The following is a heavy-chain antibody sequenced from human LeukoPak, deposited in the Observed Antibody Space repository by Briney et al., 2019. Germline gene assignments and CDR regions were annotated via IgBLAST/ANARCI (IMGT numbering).Heavy chain of an antibody. V-gene: IGHV1-69*01. CDR2: IIPIFGTA. J-gene: IGHJ4*02. CDR3: ARDRHNSGRAARGFDY. CDR1: GGTLSSYA. D-gene: IGHD6-25*01. Sequence: SVKVSCKASGGTLSSYAISWVRQAPGQGLEWMGGIIPIFGTANYAQKFQGRVTITADESTSTAYMELSSLRSEDTAVYYCARDRHNSGRAARGFDYWGQGTLVTVSS.